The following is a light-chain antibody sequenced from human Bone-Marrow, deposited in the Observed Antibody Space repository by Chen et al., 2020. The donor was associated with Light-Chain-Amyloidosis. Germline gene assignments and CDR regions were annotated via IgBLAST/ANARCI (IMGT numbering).Light chain of an antibody. CDR2: EVT. CDR3: SSYTITNTLV. J-gene: IGLJ1*01. CDR1: SSDVGGDNH. Sequence: QFALTQPASVSGSPGQSITISCTGTSSDVGGDNHVSWYQQHPDTAPKLMIYEVTNRPSWVPDRFFGSKSDNAASLTISGLRTEYEVEYCCSSYTITNTLVFGSGTRVSVL. V-gene: IGLV2-14*01.